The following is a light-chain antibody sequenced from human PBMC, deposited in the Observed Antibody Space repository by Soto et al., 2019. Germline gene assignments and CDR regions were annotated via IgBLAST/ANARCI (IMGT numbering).Light chain of an antibody. J-gene: IGLJ2*01. Sequence: QSALTQPRSVSGSPGQSVTISCTGTSNDVGGYDYVSWYQQHPGKAPKFMIYDVSKRPSGVPDRFSGSKSGNTASLTISGLQDEDEADYYCCSCAGSSVVFGGGTKVTFL. CDR2: DVS. CDR3: CSCAGSSVV. V-gene: IGLV2-11*01. CDR1: SNDVGGYDY.